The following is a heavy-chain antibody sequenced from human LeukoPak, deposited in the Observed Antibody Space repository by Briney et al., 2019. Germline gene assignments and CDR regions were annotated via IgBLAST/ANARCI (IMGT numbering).Heavy chain of an antibody. CDR2: INHSGGT. D-gene: IGHD2-2*01. V-gene: IGHV4-34*01. J-gene: IGHJ4*02. Sequence: SETLSLTCAVYGGSFSGYYWSWIRQPPGKGLEWIGEINHSGGTNYNPSLKSRVTISVDTSKNQFSLKLSSVTAADTAVYYCARTSVVPAATRDFDYWGQGTLVTVSS. CDR3: ARTSVVPAATRDFDY. CDR1: GGSFSGYY.